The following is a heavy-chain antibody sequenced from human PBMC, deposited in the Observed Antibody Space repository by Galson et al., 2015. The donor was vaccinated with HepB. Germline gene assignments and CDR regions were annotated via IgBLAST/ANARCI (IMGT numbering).Heavy chain of an antibody. J-gene: IGHJ6*02. CDR1: GGTFSSYA. V-gene: IGHV1-69*13. CDR3: ARDGYDRFGEFLYGMDV. Sequence: SVKVSCKASGGTFSSYAISWVRQAPGQGLEWMGGIIPIFGTANYAQKFQGRVTITADESTSTAYMELSSLRSEDTAVYYCARDGYDRFGEFLYGMDVWGQGTTVTVSS. CDR2: IIPIFGTA. D-gene: IGHD3-10*01.